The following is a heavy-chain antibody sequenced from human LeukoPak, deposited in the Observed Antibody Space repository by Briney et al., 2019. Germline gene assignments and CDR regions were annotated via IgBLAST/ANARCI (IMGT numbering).Heavy chain of an antibody. CDR3: AREMITFGGVIVFDY. CDR2: IYYSGST. V-gene: IGHV4-39*07. J-gene: IGHJ4*02. Sequence: SETLSLTCTVSGGSISSSSYYWGWIRQPPGKGLEWIGSIYYSGSTYYNPSLKSRVTISVDTSKNQFSLKLSSVTAADTAVYYCAREMITFGGVIVFDYWGQGTLVTVSS. D-gene: IGHD3-16*02. CDR1: GGSISSSSYY.